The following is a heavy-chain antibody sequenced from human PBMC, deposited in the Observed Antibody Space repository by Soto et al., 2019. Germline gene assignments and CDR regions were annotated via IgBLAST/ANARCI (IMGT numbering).Heavy chain of an antibody. J-gene: IGHJ4*02. CDR2: IYPGDSDT. CDR1: GYSFTSYW. D-gene: IGHD1-26*01. V-gene: IGHV5-51*01. CDR3: ARALDVGFISATPIDY. Sequence: EVQLVQSGAEVKKPGESLKISCKGSGYSFTSYWIGWVRQMPGKGLEWMGIIYPGDSDTRYSPSFQGQVTISADRSISHASLLWSSLQASDTAMFYRARALDVGFISATPIDYWGQGTLVTVSS.